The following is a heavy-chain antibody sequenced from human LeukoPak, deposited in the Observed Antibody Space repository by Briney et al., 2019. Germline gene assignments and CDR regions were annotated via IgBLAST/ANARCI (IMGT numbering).Heavy chain of an antibody. CDR3: ARVKGYCTNGVCYSPGGDY. CDR1: GGSISSGSYY. CDR2: IYTSGST. V-gene: IGHV4-61*02. J-gene: IGHJ4*02. Sequence: PSQTLSLTCTVSGGSISSGSYYWGWLRQPAGKGLEWIGRIYTSGSTNYNPSLKSRVTISVDTSKNQFSLKLSSVTAADTAVYYCARVKGYCTNGVCYSPGGDYWGQGTLVTVSS. D-gene: IGHD2-8*01.